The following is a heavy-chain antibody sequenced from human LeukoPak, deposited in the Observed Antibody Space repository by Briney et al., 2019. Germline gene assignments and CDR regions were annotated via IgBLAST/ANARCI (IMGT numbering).Heavy chain of an antibody. D-gene: IGHD3-3*01. V-gene: IGHV1-18*01. CDR2: ISAYNGNT. J-gene: IGHJ6*03. CDR3: ARSTSYYDFWSGYAHDYYYYYYMDV. CDR1: GYTFTSYG. Sequence: ASVKVSCKASGYTFTSYGISWVRQAPGQGLEWMGWISAYNGNTNYAQKLQGRVTMTTDTSTSTAYMELRSLRSDDTAVYYCARSTSYYDFWSGYAHDYYYYYYMDVWGKGTTVTVSS.